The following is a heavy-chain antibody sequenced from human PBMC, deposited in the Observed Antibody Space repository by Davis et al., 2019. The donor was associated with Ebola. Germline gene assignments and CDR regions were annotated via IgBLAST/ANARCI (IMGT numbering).Heavy chain of an antibody. Sequence: HTGGSLRLSCAASGFTFSSYSMNWVRQAPGKGLVWVSRINSDGSSTSYADSVKGRFTISRDNAKNTLYLQMNSLRAEDTAVYYCARVVPAAISGDWFDPWGQGTLVTVSS. CDR2: INSDGSST. D-gene: IGHD2-2*02. V-gene: IGHV3-74*01. J-gene: IGHJ5*02. CDR3: ARVVPAAISGDWFDP. CDR1: GFTFSSYS.